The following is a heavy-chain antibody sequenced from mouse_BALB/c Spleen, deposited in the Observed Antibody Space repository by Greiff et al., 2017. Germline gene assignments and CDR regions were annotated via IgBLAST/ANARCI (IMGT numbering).Heavy chain of an antibody. D-gene: IGHD2-14*01. CDR3: AYRYDEAWFAY. CDR2: INPYNDGT. CDR1: GYTFTSYV. J-gene: IGHJ3*01. V-gene: IGHV1-14*01. Sequence: LVESGPELVKPGASVKMSCKASGYTFTSYVMHWVKQKPGQGLEWIGYINPYNDGTKYNEKFKGKATLTSDKSSSTAYMELSSLTSEDSAVYYCAYRYDEAWFAYWGQGTLVTVSA.